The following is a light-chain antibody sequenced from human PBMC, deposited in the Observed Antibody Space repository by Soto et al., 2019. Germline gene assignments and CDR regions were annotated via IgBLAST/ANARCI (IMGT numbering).Light chain of an antibody. J-gene: IGLJ3*02. V-gene: IGLV1-40*01. CDR1: SSNIGAGYT. CDR2: ANS. CDR3: QSYDSNLKSWV. Sequence: QSVLTQPPSVSGAPGQRVTISCTGSSSNIGAGYTVHWYKQLPGKAPKVVVYANSNRPSGVPDRFSGSKSGTSASLAITGLQAEDEADYYCQSYDSNLKSWVFGGGTKLTVL.